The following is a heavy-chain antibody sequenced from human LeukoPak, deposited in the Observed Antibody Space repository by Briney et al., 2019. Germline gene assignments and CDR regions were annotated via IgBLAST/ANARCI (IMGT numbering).Heavy chain of an antibody. CDR2: INWNGGST. CDR3: ARASGIQLWSTFGY. V-gene: IGHV3-20*04. Sequence: RPGGSLRLSCAASGFTFDDYGMSWVRHAPGKGLEWVSGINWNGGSTVYADSVKGRFTISRDNAKNSLYLQMNSLRAEDTALYYCARASGIQLWSTFGYWGQGTLVTVSS. J-gene: IGHJ4*02. CDR1: GFTFDDYG. D-gene: IGHD5-18*01.